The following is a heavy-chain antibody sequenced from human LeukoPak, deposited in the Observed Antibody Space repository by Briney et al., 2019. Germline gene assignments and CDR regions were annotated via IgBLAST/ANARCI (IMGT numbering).Heavy chain of an antibody. J-gene: IGHJ3*02. V-gene: IGHV4-59*01. Sequence: ASETLSLTCTVSGGSISSYYWSWIRQPPGKGLEWIGYIYYSGSTNYNPSLKSRVTISVDTSKNQFSLKLSSVTAADTAVYYCARGDTAMVFAFDIWGQGTMVTVPS. CDR1: GGSISSYY. D-gene: IGHD5-18*01. CDR2: IYYSGST. CDR3: ARGDTAMVFAFDI.